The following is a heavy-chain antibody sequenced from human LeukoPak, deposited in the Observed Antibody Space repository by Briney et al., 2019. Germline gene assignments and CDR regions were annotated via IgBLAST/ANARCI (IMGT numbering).Heavy chain of an antibody. D-gene: IGHD3-22*01. CDR2: ISYDGSNK. J-gene: IGHJ3*02. CDR1: GFTFSSYA. V-gene: IGHV3-30-3*01. Sequence: GGSLRLSCAASGFTFSSYAMHWVRQAPGKGLEWVAVISYDGSNKYYADSVKGRFTTSRDNSKNTLYLQMNSLRAEDTAVYYCARDHSYDSSGYYWDDAFDIWGQGTMVTVSS. CDR3: ARDHSYDSSGYYWDDAFDI.